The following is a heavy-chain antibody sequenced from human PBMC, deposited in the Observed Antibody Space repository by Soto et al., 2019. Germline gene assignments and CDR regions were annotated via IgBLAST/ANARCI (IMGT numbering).Heavy chain of an antibody. D-gene: IGHD1-26*01. J-gene: IGHJ5*02. CDR3: AREEGLLNGCDP. Sequence: EVQLVESGGGLVQPGGSLRLSCAASGFTFSSYSMNWVRQAPGKGLEWVSYISSSSSTIYYADSVKGRFTISRDNAKNSLYLQMNSLRAEDTAVYYCAREEGLLNGCDPWGQGTRVTVSA. V-gene: IGHV3-48*01. CDR2: ISSSSSTI. CDR1: GFTFSSYS.